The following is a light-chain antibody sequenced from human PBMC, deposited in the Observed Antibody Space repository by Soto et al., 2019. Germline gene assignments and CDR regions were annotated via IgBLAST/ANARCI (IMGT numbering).Light chain of an antibody. CDR2: CAS. CDR3: QQYETSPRT. J-gene: IGKJ1*01. CDR1: QSVSSNF. V-gene: IGKV3-20*01. Sequence: EIVLTQSPGTLSLSPGERTTLSCRASQSVSSNFLDWYKQKPGQAPRLLIYCASSRATGIPDRFSGSGSWTDFKLTNSRLETDAFAVYYCQQYETSPRTFGQGTKVDI.